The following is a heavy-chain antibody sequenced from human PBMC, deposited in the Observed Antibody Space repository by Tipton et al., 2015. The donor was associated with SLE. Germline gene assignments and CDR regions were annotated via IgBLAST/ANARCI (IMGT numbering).Heavy chain of an antibody. CDR2: IYYSGST. CDR3: ARDRSEAARYLFDY. D-gene: IGHD6-6*01. V-gene: IGHV4-59*01. J-gene: IGHJ4*02. Sequence: TLSLTCTVSGGSISSYYWSWIRQPPGKGLEWIGYIYYSGSTNYNPSLKSRVTISVDTSKNQFSLKLSSVTAADTAVYYCARDRSEAARYLFDYWSQGTLVTVSS. CDR1: GGSISSYY.